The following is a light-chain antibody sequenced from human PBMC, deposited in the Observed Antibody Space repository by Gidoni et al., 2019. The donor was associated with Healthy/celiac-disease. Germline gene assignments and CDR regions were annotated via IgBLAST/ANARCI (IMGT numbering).Light chain of an antibody. V-gene: IGLV3-1*01. J-gene: IGLJ2*01. CDR1: KLGEIY. Sequence: SYELTKPPAVSVSPGQTASITCSGDKLGEIYACWYQQRPGQSPVLVIYQDTKRPSGIPERFSGSNSGTTATLTISGTQAMDEADYYCQAWDSSTVVFGGGTKLTGL. CDR3: QAWDSSTVV. CDR2: QDT.